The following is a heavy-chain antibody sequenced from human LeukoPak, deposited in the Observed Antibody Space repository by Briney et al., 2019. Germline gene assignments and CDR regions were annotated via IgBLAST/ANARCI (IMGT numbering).Heavy chain of an antibody. CDR1: GYTFTSYY. J-gene: IGHJ5*02. D-gene: IGHD4-17*01. Sequence: ASVKVSCKASGYTFTSYYMHWVRQAPGQGLEWMGIINPSGGSTSYAQKFQGGVTMTRDTSTSTAYMELRSLRSDDTALYYCARGSYGDYDGWFDPWGQGTLVTVSS. CDR2: INPSGGST. CDR3: ARGSYGDYDGWFDP. V-gene: IGHV1-46*01.